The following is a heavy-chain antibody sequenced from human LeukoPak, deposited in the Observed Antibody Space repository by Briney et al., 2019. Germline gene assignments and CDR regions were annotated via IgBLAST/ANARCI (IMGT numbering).Heavy chain of an antibody. Sequence: SESLSLTCTVSGGSISSYYWTWIRQPAGKGLEWIGRIYPSGSTNYNPSLKSRVTMSVDTSKKQLSLKLSSVTAADTAVYYCARENSGSYREFAYWGQGTLVTVSS. CDR1: GGSISSYY. D-gene: IGHD1-26*01. J-gene: IGHJ4*02. CDR2: IYPSGST. V-gene: IGHV4-4*07. CDR3: ARENSGSYREFAY.